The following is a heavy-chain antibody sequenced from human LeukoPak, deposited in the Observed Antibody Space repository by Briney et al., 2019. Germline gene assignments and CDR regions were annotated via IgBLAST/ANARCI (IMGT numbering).Heavy chain of an antibody. Sequence: SETLSLTCAVFGESFSAYYWGWIRQPPGKGLEWIGTIHYRGNTYYNPSLKSRVAISVDTSKNQFSLKLTSVTAADTAMYYCARLVGSSWYHEVLFGRDYWGQGTLVTVSS. CDR1: GESFSAYY. CDR2: IHYRGNT. V-gene: IGHV4-34*01. J-gene: IGHJ4*02. CDR3: ARLVGSSWYHEVLFGRDY. D-gene: IGHD6-13*01.